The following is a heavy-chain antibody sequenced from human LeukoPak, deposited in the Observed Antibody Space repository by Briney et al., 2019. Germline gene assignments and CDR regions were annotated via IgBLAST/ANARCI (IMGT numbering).Heavy chain of an antibody. CDR1: GFTFSSYW. CDR3: TTYPMVYAINY. Sequence: PGGSLRLSCAASGFTFSSYWMNWARQAPGRGLEWVANIKQDGSVKYYVDSVKGRFTISRDNAKNSLFLQMNSLRAEDTAVYYCTTYPMVYAINYWGQGTLVTVSS. V-gene: IGHV3-7*03. J-gene: IGHJ4*02. D-gene: IGHD2-8*01. CDR2: IKQDGSVK.